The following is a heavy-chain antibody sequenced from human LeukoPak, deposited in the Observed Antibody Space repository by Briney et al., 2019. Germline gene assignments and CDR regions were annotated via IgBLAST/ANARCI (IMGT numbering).Heavy chain of an antibody. CDR3: AKVHSSSWNAYNYYGMDV. CDR1: GFTFSSYG. D-gene: IGHD6-13*01. J-gene: IGHJ6*02. CDR2: IWYDGSNK. V-gene: IGHV3-33*06. Sequence: PGRSLRLSCAASGFTFSSYGMHWVRQAPGKGLEWVAVIWYDGSNKYYADSVKGRFTISRDNSKNTLYLQMKSLRAEDTAVYYCAKVHSSSWNAYNYYGMDVWGQGTTVTVSS.